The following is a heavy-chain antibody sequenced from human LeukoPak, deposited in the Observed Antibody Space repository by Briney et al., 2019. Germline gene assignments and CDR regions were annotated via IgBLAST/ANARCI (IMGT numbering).Heavy chain of an antibody. J-gene: IGHJ4*02. CDR3: ARGIAADYFDY. V-gene: IGHV3-7*01. Sequence: GGSLRLSCAASGFTFSSYWMSWVRRAPGKGLEWVANIKQDGSEKYYVDSVKGRVTISRDNAKNSLYLQMNSLRAEDTAVYYCARGIAADYFDYWGQGTLVTVYS. D-gene: IGHD6-6*01. CDR2: IKQDGSEK. CDR1: GFTFSSYW.